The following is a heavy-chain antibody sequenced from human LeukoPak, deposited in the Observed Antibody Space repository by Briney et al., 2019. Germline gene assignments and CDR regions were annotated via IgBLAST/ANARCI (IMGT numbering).Heavy chain of an antibody. CDR1: GYTFTGYY. V-gene: IGHV1-2*02. CDR3: ARTITMVRGVIGWFDP. D-gene: IGHD3-10*01. Sequence: ASVKVSCKASGYTFTGYYMHWVRQAPGQGLEWMGWINPNSGGTNYAQKFQGRVTMTTDTSISTAYMELSKLRSDDTAVYYCARTITMVRGVIGWFDPWGQGTLVTVSS. J-gene: IGHJ5*02. CDR2: INPNSGGT.